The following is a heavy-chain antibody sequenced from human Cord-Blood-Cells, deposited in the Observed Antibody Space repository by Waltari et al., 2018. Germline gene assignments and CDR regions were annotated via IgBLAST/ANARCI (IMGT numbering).Heavy chain of an antibody. Sequence: QVQLVQSGAEVKKPGASVQVSCKASGYTFTGYYMHWVRQAPGQGLEWMGWINPNSGGTNYAQKFQGWVTMTRDTSISTAYMELSRLRSDDTAVYYCARGGSGYSSSWYNWFDPWGQGTLVTVSS. CDR3: ARGGSGYSSSWYNWFDP. D-gene: IGHD6-13*01. V-gene: IGHV1-2*04. J-gene: IGHJ5*02. CDR2: INPNSGGT. CDR1: GYTFTGYY.